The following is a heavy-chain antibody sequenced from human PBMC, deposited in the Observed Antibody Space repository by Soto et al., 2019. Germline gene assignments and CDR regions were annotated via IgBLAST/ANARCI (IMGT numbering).Heavy chain of an antibody. CDR3: ARWDFRYGFDV. V-gene: IGHV4-61*01. J-gene: IGHJ6*02. Sequence: QVQLQGSGPGLVKPSETLSLTCTVSGGSVKIPNHHWHWIRQSPGKKLEWIGFIYHTGRTTYNPSLSSRVTMSLDTSKTQFYVELTSVTAAETGIYSCARWDFRYGFDVWGQGPTVTVSS. CDR1: GGSVKIPNHH. D-gene: IGHD1-26*01. CDR2: IYHTGRT.